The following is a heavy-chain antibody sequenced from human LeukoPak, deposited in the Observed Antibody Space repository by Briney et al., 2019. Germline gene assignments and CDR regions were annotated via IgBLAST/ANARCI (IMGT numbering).Heavy chain of an antibody. D-gene: IGHD6-13*01. J-gene: IGHJ4*02. V-gene: IGHV4-4*02. Sequence: PSETLSLACDVSGASISSNNWWSWVRQPPGKGLEWIGEIFHGGNTNYNPSLKSRVTISVDKSNNQFSLKLSSVTAADTAVYYCVRNKESNSWYPVFDYWGQGTLVTVSS. CDR2: IFHGGNT. CDR3: VRNKESNSWYPVFDY. CDR1: GASISSNNW.